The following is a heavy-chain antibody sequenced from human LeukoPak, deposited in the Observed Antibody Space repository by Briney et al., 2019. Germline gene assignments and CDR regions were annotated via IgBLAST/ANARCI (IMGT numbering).Heavy chain of an antibody. CDR1: GGSICSGDYY. J-gene: IGHJ3*02. CDR2: IYYSGST. Sequence: SQTLSLTCTVSGGSICSGDYYWSWIRQPPGKGLEWIGYIYYSGSTYYNPSLKSRVTISVDTSKNQFSLKLSSVTAADTAVYYCASTHYGSGRDAFDIWGQGTMVTVSS. V-gene: IGHV4-30-4*01. D-gene: IGHD3-10*01. CDR3: ASTHYGSGRDAFDI.